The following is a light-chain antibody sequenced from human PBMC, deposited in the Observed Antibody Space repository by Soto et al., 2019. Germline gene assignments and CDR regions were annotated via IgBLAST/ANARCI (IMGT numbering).Light chain of an antibody. CDR2: DAS. J-gene: IGKJ4*01. CDR3: QQRTNWPLT. V-gene: IGKV3-11*01. Sequence: EIVLTQSPATLSLSPGERATLSSRASQSVGTSLAWYQQKSGQGPRLLIFDASNRATGIPARFSGSGSGTDFTLTISSLEPEDFAVYYCQQRTNWPLTFGGGTKVEIK. CDR1: QSVGTS.